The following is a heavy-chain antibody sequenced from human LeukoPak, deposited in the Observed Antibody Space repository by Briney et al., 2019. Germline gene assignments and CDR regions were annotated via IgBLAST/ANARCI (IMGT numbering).Heavy chain of an antibody. CDR3: AREGYYYGSGSYIGYGMDV. CDR2: INAGNGNT. Sequence: ASVKVSCKASGYTFTSYAMHWVRQAPGQRLEWMGWINAGNGNTKYSQKFQGRVTITRDTSASTAYMELSSLRSEDTAVYYCAREGYYYGSGSYIGYGMDVWGQGTTVTVSS. J-gene: IGHJ6*02. V-gene: IGHV1-3*01. D-gene: IGHD3-10*01. CDR1: GYTFTSYA.